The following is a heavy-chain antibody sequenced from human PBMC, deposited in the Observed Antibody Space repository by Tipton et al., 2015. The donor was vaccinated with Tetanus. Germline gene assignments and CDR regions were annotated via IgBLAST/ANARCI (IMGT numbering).Heavy chain of an antibody. Sequence: VQLVQSGGEVKKPGESLKISCKGSGYIFNNYWIGWVRQKPGKGLEWMGIIYPGDSDTRYSPSFQGQVTIPVHKSINTAYLQWSSLKASDSSMFYCARAHCSDGVCNFGFWGQGALVSAAS. D-gene: IGHD2-8*01. CDR3: ARAHCSDGVCNFGF. CDR2: IYPGDSDT. CDR1: GYIFNNYW. V-gene: IGHV5-51*01. J-gene: IGHJ4*02.